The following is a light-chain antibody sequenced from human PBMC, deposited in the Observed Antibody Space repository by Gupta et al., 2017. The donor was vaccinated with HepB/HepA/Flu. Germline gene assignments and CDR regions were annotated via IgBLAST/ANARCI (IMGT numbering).Light chain of an antibody. CDR1: QSVLYNSNNKNY. CDR3: QQDDSTPTWT. J-gene: IGKJ1*01. V-gene: IGKV4-1*01. Sequence: DIVMTQSPDSLAVSLGERATINCKSSQSVLYNSNNKNYLAWYQQKPGQPPKLLIYWASTREAGVPDRFSGSGYGTDFTLTISSRQAEDVAVYYCQQDDSTPTWTFGQGTKVEIK. CDR2: WAS.